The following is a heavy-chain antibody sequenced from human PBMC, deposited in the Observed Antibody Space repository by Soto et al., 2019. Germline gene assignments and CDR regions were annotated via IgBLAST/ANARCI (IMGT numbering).Heavy chain of an antibody. CDR3: ARGIHNNYGVTPAY. CDR2: ISGSSSDT. D-gene: IGHD2-8*01. J-gene: IGHJ4*02. CDR1: GFTLSDYY. Sequence: GGSLRLSCASSGFTLSDYYMSWIRQAPGRGLEWVSYISGSSSDTHYADSVKGRFTISRDNAKNSLYLQMNSLRAEDSAVYYCARGIHNNYGVTPAYWGQGTLVTVSS. V-gene: IGHV3-11*05.